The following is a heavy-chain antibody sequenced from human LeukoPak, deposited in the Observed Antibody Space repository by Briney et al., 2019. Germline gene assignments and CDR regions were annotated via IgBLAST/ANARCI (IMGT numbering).Heavy chain of an antibody. D-gene: IGHD6-13*01. CDR1: GFTFNNYA. Sequence: GGSLRLSCAASGFTFNNYAMSWVRQTPGKGLEWVSVISGSDTSTYYADSVKGRFTISRDNPKNTVDLQMNSLRVEDTAVYYCARFNEQQMYFQNWGQGTLVSVSS. V-gene: IGHV3-23*01. J-gene: IGHJ1*01. CDR3: ARFNEQQMYFQN. CDR2: ISGSDTST.